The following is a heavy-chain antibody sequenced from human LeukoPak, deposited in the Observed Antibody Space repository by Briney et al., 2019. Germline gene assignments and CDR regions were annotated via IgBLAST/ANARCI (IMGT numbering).Heavy chain of an antibody. Sequence: SETLSLTCTVSGGSISSYYWSWIRQPPRKGLEWIGYIYYSGSTNYNPSLKSRVTISVDTSKNQFSLKLSSVTAADTAVYYCARSPMTTSLFDPWGQGTLVTVSS. J-gene: IGHJ5*02. V-gene: IGHV4-59*08. CDR3: ARSPMTTSLFDP. CDR1: GGSISSYY. D-gene: IGHD4-17*01. CDR2: IYYSGST.